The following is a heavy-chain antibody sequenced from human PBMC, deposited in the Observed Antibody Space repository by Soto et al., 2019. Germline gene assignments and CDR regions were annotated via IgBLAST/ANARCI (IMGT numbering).Heavy chain of an antibody. CDR3: ARYVAAGDH. V-gene: IGHV1-46*01. J-gene: IGHJ4*02. Sequence: QVQLVQSGAEVKKPGASVKVSCRTSGYTFTHYYIHWVRQAPGQGLEWLGIINPASGSTNYAHECLGIFTLTMDTSMTPVYMGLSGLRAEDTVIFYCARYVAAGDHWGQGTLVTVSS. CDR1: GYTFTHYY. D-gene: IGHD6-13*01. CDR2: INPASGST.